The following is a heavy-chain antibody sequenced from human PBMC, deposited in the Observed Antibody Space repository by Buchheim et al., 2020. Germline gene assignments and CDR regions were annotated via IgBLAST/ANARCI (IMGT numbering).Heavy chain of an antibody. CDR3: ARDTIAAPDY. D-gene: IGHD6-6*01. J-gene: IGHJ4*02. V-gene: IGHV3-30*04. CDR2: ISYDGSNK. CDR1: GFTFSSYA. Sequence: QVQLVESGGGVVQPGRSLRLSCAASGFTFSSYAMHWVRQAPGKGLEWVAVISYDGSNKYYADSVKGRFTISRDNSKIPLYLQMNSLRAEDTAVYYCARDTIAAPDYWGQGTL.